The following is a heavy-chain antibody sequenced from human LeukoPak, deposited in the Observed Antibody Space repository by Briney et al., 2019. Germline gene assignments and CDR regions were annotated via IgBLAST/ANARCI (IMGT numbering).Heavy chain of an antibody. CDR3: ARGVYIAAAQYAY. V-gene: IGHV4-59*01. J-gene: IGHJ4*02. CDR2: IYYSGAT. D-gene: IGHD6-13*01. Sequence: SETLSLTCTVSGGSISSYSWSWVRQPPGKGLEWIGYIYYSGATNYNPSPKSRDTISLYTSKNQFSLKLSSLTAADTAVYYCARGVYIAAAQYAYWGQGTLVTVSS. CDR1: GGSISSYS.